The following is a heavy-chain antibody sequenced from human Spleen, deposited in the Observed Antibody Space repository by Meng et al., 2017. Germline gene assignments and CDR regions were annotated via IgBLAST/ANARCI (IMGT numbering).Heavy chain of an antibody. D-gene: IGHD2-21*01. CDR2: INHSGST. CDR3: GRRMNVAGGWFDS. V-gene: IGHV4-34*01. CDR1: GGSFSGYY. J-gene: IGHJ5*01. Sequence: QVQLQQWGAGLLKPSETLSLTCAVYGGSFSGYYWSWIRQPPGKGLEWIGEINHSGSTNYNPSLKSRVTISVDTSKNQFSLKLSSVTAADTAVYYCGRRMNVAGGWFDSWGQGTLVTVSS.